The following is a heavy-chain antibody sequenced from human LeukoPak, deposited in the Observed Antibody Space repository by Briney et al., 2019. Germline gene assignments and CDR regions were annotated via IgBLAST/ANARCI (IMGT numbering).Heavy chain of an antibody. CDR2: ISAYNGNT. Sequence: WASVKVSCKASGYTFTSYGISWVRQAPGQVLEWMGWISAYNGNTNYAQKLQGRVTMTTDTSTSTAYVELRSLRSDDTAVYYCARDKRGYSYDRHQELDYWGQGTLVTVSS. CDR3: ARDKRGYSYDRHQELDY. J-gene: IGHJ4*02. CDR1: GYTFTSYG. V-gene: IGHV1-18*01. D-gene: IGHD5-18*01.